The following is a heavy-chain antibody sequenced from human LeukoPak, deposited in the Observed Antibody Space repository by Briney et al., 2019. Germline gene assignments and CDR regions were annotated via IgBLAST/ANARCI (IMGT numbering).Heavy chain of an antibody. V-gene: IGHV5-51*01. CDR2: IYPGDSDT. Sequence: GGSLQISCKGSAYRFTNFWIGGGRPVPGKGREGMGVIYPGDSDTRYSPSFQGQVTISADKSISTAYLQWSSLKASDTAIYYCTRQFTIDTSGYYHDYWGQGTLVTVSS. D-gene: IGHD3-22*01. J-gene: IGHJ4*02. CDR3: TRQFTIDTSGYYHDY. CDR1: AYRFTNFW.